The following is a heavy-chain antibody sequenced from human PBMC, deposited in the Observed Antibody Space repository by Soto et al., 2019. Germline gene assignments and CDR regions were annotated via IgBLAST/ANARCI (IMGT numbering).Heavy chain of an antibody. CDR1: GFTFSSYA. D-gene: IGHD3-10*01. V-gene: IGHV3-23*01. CDR2: ISGSGGST. CDR3: AKAVQGSGSYHLYYYYYYGMDV. Sequence: GGSLRLSCAASGFTFSSYAMSWVRQAPGKGLEWVSAISGSGGSTYYADSVKGRFTISRDNSKNTLYLQMNSLRAEDTAVYYCAKAVQGSGSYHLYYYYYYGMDVWGRGTTVTVSS. J-gene: IGHJ6*02.